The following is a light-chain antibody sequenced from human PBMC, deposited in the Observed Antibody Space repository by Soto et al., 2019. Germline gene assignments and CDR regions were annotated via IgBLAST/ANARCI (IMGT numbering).Light chain of an antibody. CDR1: QSVSSN. Sequence: EIVVTQSPATLSVSPGERATLSCRASQSVSSNLAWYQQKPGQAPRLLIYDASKGATGIPARFSGSGFGTDYTLTISSLEPEDFAVYYCQQRSKWRTFGQGTKVDI. CDR2: DAS. J-gene: IGKJ1*01. CDR3: QQRSKWRT. V-gene: IGKV3-11*01.